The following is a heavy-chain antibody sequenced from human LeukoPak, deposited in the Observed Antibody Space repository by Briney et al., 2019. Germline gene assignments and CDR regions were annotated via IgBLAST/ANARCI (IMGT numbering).Heavy chain of an antibody. J-gene: IGHJ4*02. CDR3: AKDSSYDFWSGYYAPHY. D-gene: IGHD3-3*01. Sequence: GGSLRLSCAASGFTFSSYAMSWVHQAPGKGLEWVSAISGSGGSTYYADSVKGRFTISRDNSKNTLYLQMNSLRAEDTAVYYCAKDSSYDFWSGYYAPHYWGQGTLVTVSS. V-gene: IGHV3-23*01. CDR2: ISGSGGST. CDR1: GFTFSSYA.